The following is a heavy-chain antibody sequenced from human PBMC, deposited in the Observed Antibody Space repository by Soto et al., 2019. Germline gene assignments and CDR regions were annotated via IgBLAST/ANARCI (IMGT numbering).Heavy chain of an antibody. CDR2: IYNSGST. J-gene: IGHJ4*02. D-gene: IGHD6-13*01. Sequence: TLQTLSLTCSVSGGAMSRYFWSWLRQPPGKGLEWIGYIYNSGSTNYNPSLKSRVTISVDTSKNQFSLKLSSVTAADTAVYYCARGSTGYSSSWYTYWGQGTLVTVSS. CDR3: ARGSTGYSSSWYTY. CDR1: GGAMSRYF. V-gene: IGHV4-59*08.